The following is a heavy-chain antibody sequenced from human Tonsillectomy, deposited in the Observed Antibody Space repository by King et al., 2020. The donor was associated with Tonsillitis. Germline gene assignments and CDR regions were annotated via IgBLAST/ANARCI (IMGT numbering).Heavy chain of an antibody. CDR1: GFTFSNAW. CDR2: IKSKTDGGTT. V-gene: IGHV3-15*01. D-gene: IGHD3/OR15-3a*01. CDR3: AAGVWTCWFDP. Sequence: VQLVESGGGLVKPGGSLRLSCAAFGFTFSNAWMSWVRQTPGKGLEWVGRIKSKTDGGTTDYAAPVKGRFTISRDDSKSTLYLQMNSLTTEDTAVYYCAAGVWTCWFDPWGQGTLVTVSS. J-gene: IGHJ5*02.